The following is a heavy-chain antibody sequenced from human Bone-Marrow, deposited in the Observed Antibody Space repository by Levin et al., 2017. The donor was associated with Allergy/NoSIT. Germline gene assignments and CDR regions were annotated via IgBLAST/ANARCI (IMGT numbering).Heavy chain of an antibody. CDR3: AAAATKKGIMIFRDNYYYFYMDV. Sequence: AGGSLRLSCAASGFTFNNYAMSWVRQAPGKGLEWVSSITGSGSNSYHADSVRGRFTFSRDSSKNTLYLQMNSLRAEDTAVYFCAAAATKKGIMIFRDNYYYFYMDVWGKGTTVTVSS. CDR1: GFTFNNYA. V-gene: IGHV3-23*01. J-gene: IGHJ6*03. D-gene: IGHD3-9*01. CDR2: ITGSGSNS.